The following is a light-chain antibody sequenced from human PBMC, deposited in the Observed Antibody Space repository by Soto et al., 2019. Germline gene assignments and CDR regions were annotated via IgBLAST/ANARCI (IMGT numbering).Light chain of an antibody. V-gene: IGKV3-15*01. CDR3: QQYDSWPPAT. Sequence: EIVMTQSPATLSVSPGARAPLSCRASQSVSSNLAWYQQKPGQAPRLLIYGAFTRATGIPARFSGSGSGTEFTLTISSLQSEDFAVYYCQQYDSWPPATFDQGTKVDIK. CDR2: GAF. CDR1: QSVSSN. J-gene: IGKJ1*01.